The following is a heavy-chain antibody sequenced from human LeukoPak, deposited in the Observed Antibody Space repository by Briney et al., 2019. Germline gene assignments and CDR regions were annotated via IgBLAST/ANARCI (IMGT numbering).Heavy chain of an antibody. J-gene: IGHJ5*02. CDR2: IYYSGST. CDR1: GGSISSYY. D-gene: IGHD6-13*01. Sequence: SETLSLTCTVSGGSISSYYWSWIRQPPGKGLEWIGYIYYSGSTNYNPSLKSRVTISVDTSKNQFSLKLSSMTAADAAVYYCARLEAAAGTVWFDPWGQGTLVTVSS. CDR3: ARLEAAAGTVWFDP. V-gene: IGHV4-59*08.